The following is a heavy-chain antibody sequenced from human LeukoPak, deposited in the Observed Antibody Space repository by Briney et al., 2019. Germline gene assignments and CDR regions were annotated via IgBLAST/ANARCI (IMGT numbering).Heavy chain of an antibody. CDR2: ISNNGGYT. CDR3: AKQLGYCSDGSCYFPY. J-gene: IGHJ4*02. D-gene: IGHD2-15*01. V-gene: IGHV3-23*01. CDR1: GFTFSSSA. Sequence: GGSLRLSCAASGFTFSSSAMSWVRQAPGKGLEWVSAISNNGGYTYYADSVQGRFTISRDNSKSTLCLQMSSLKAEDTAVYYCAKQLGYCSDGSCYFPYWGQGTLVTVSS.